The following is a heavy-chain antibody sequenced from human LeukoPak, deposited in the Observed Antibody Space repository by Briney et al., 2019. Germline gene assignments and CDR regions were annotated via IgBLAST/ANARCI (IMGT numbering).Heavy chain of an antibody. D-gene: IGHD6-19*01. V-gene: IGHV4-34*01. CDR3: ARHGLGWSPRYFDY. J-gene: IGHJ4*02. CDR2: INHSGST. CDR1: GGSFSGYY. Sequence: SETLSLTCAVYGGSFSGYYWSWIRQPPGKGLEWIGEINHSGSTNYSQSLKSRVTISVDTSKNQFSLKLSSVTAADTAVYYCARHGLGWSPRYFDYWGQGTLVTVSS.